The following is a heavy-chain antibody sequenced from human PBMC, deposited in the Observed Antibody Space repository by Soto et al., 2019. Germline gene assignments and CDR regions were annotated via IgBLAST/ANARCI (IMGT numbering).Heavy chain of an antibody. CDR1: GYTFSDYY. J-gene: IGHJ3*01. CDR3: ARGGEFCSTGSCNSSLGDAFDV. CDR2: ISPNNGAT. D-gene: IGHD2-15*01. Sequence: QVQLVQSGAEVKKPGASMKVSCKASGYTFSDYYMHWVRQAPGQGLECMGWISPNNGATNYAQKFQDRVTMTRDASITTAYMELSRLRSDDTAVYHCARGGEFCSTGSCNSSLGDAFDVWGQGTTVTVSS. V-gene: IGHV1-2*02.